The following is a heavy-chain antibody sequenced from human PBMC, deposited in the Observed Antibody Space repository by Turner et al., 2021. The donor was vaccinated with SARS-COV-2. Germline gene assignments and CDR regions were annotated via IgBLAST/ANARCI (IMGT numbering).Heavy chain of an antibody. CDR2: ISYDGSNK. Sequence: QVQLVKSGGGVVQPGRSLRLSCAASGFTFSTYAMHWVRQAPGKGLEWVAVISYDGSNKYYADSVKGRFTISRDNSKNTLYLQMNSLRAEDTAVYYCARAGWDLLPFDAFDIWGQGTMVTISS. D-gene: IGHD1-26*01. V-gene: IGHV3-30-3*01. CDR1: GFTFSTYA. CDR3: ARAGWDLLPFDAFDI. J-gene: IGHJ3*02.